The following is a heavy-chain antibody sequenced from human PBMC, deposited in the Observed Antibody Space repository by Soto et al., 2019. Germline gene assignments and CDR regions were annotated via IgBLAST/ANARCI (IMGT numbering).Heavy chain of an antibody. CDR3: ARSWGYYYDSSGYPKEGGAFDI. CDR1: GYSLTSYW. J-gene: IGHJ3*02. Sequence: PGESLKISCKGSGYSLTSYWIGWVRQMPGKGLEWMGIIYPGDSDTRYSPSFQGQVTISADKSISTAYLQWSSLKASDTAMYYCARSWGYYYDSSGYPKEGGAFDIWGQGTMVTVSS. V-gene: IGHV5-51*01. D-gene: IGHD3-22*01. CDR2: IYPGDSDT.